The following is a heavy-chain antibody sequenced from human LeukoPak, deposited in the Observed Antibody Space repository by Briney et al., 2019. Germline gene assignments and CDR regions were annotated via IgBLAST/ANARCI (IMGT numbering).Heavy chain of an antibody. CDR1: GGSFSGYY. D-gene: IGHD1-26*01. V-gene: IGHV4-34*01. CDR3: AREGASRAFDI. Sequence: SETLSLTCAVYGGSFSGYYWSWIRQPPGKGLEWIGEINHSGSTNYNPSLKSRVTISVDTSKNQFSLKLSSVTAADTAVYYCAREGASRAFDIWGQGTMVTVSS. J-gene: IGHJ3*02. CDR2: INHSGST.